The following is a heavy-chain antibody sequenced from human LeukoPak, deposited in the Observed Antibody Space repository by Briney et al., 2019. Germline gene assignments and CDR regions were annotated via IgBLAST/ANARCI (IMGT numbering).Heavy chain of an antibody. CDR1: GYSFTSYW. V-gene: IGHV5-10-1*01. Sequence: GESLQISCKGSGYSFTSYWISWVRQMPGKGLEWMGRIDPSDSYTNYSPSFQGHVTISADRSISTAYLQWSSLKASDTAIYYCARQPLVRDCGGDCEFDYWGQGTLVSVSS. CDR2: IDPSDSYT. J-gene: IGHJ4*02. CDR3: ARQPLVRDCGGDCEFDY. D-gene: IGHD2-21*02.